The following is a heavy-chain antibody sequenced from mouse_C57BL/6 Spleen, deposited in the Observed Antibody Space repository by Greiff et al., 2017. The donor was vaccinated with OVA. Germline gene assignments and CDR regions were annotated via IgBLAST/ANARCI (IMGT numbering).Heavy chain of an antibody. CDR1: GYSITSGYY. Sequence: EVKLLESGPGLVKPSQSLSLTCSVTGYSITSGYYWNWIRQFPGNKLEWMGYISYDGSNNYNPSLKNRISITRDTSKNQFFLKLNSVTTEDTATYYCAREEGDGYYDYWGQGTTLTVSS. V-gene: IGHV3-6*01. CDR2: ISYDGSN. D-gene: IGHD2-3*01. CDR3: AREEGDGYYDY. J-gene: IGHJ2*01.